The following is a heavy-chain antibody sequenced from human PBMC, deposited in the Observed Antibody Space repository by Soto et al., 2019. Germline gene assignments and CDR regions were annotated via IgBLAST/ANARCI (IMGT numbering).Heavy chain of an antibody. CDR1: GGSLSGYY. CDR3: ARGPPYIVVVVAATRYFDY. J-gene: IGHJ4*02. Sequence: SETLSLTCAVYGGSLSGYYWRWIRQPPGKGLEWIGEINHSGSTNYNPSLKSRVTISVDTSKNQFSLKLSSVTAADTAVYYCARGPPYIVVVVAATRYFDYWGQGTLVTVSS. V-gene: IGHV4-34*01. D-gene: IGHD2-15*01. CDR2: INHSGST.